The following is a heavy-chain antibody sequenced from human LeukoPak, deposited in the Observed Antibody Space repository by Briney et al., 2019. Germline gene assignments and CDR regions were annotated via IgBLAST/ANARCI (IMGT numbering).Heavy chain of an antibody. CDR3: ARDRGYCSSTSCSAVLFDY. Sequence: ASVKVSCKDSGYTFTGYYMHWVRQAPGQGLDWMGWINPNSGGTNYAQKFQGRVTMTRDTSMSTAYTELSRLRSDDTAVYYCARDRGYCSSTSCSAVLFDYWGQGTLVTVSS. CDR2: INPNSGGT. D-gene: IGHD2-2*01. CDR1: GYTFTGYY. J-gene: IGHJ4*02. V-gene: IGHV1-2*02.